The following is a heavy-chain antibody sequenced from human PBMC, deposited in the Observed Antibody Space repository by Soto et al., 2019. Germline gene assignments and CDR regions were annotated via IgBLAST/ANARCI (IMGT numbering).Heavy chain of an antibody. CDR3: ARDKDRQQLGGNYYYGIDV. V-gene: IGHV1-69*12. CDR2: IIPIFPPP. CDR1: GGTFGNSA. Sequence: QVQLVQSGAEVKKPGSSVTVSCKASGGTFGNSAISWVRQAPGQGLEWMGGIIPIFPPPNYAQKFQGRGTITADESTTTAYMELTSLRSEDTAVYYCARDKDRQQLGGNYYYGIDVWGQGTTVTVSS. J-gene: IGHJ6*02. D-gene: IGHD3-3*02.